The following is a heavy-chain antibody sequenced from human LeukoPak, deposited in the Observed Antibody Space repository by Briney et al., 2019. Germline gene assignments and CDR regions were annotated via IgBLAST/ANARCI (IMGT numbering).Heavy chain of an antibody. CDR2: ISSSSSYI. D-gene: IGHD3-3*01. V-gene: IGHV3-21*01. CDR1: GFTVSSNY. Sequence: GGSLRLSCAASGFTVSSNYINWVRQAPGKGLEWVSSISSSSSYIYYADSVKGRFTISRDNAKNSLYLQMNSLRAEDTAVYYCARDELWSGSAVGYWGQGTLVTVSS. CDR3: ARDELWSGSAVGY. J-gene: IGHJ4*02.